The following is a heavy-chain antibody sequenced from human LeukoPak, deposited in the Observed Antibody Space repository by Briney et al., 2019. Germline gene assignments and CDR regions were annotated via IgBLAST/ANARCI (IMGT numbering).Heavy chain of an antibody. J-gene: IGHJ6*03. V-gene: IGHV4-61*02. D-gene: IGHD1-1*01. Sequence: PSETLSLTCTVSGGSISSGSYYWSWIRQPAGKGLEWIGRIYTSGSTNYNPSLKSRVTISVDTSKNQFSLKLSSVTAADTAVYYCARVSADWNPAHYYYYYMDVWGKGTTVTVSS. CDR3: ARVSADWNPAHYYYYYMDV. CDR2: IYTSGST. CDR1: GGSISSGSYY.